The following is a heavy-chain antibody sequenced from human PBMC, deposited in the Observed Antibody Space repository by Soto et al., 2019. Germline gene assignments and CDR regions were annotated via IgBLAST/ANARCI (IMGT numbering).Heavy chain of an antibody. V-gene: IGHV3-7*01. CDR2: IKQDGSEK. CDR3: ARDPPLLERRLGAFDI. CDR1: GFTFSSYW. J-gene: IGHJ3*02. D-gene: IGHD1-1*01. Sequence: GGSLRLSCAASGFTFSSYWMSWVRQAPGKGLEWVANIKQDGSEKYYVDSVKGRFTISRDNAKNSLYLQMNSLRAEDTAVYYCARDPPLLERRLGAFDIWGQGTMVTVSS.